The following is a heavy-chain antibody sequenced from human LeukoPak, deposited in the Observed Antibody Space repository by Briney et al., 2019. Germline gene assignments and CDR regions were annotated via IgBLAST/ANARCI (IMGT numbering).Heavy chain of an antibody. Sequence: PSETLSLTCTVSDDSISDYYPGWIRQPPGKGLEWIGYFHNSGTSTYNPSLKSRVTISADTSKNQFSLKLNSLTTADTAVYYCARVLYYYGLGRKSAFDIWGQGTMVTVSS. D-gene: IGHD3-10*01. CDR2: FHNSGTS. J-gene: IGHJ3*02. CDR1: DDSISDYY. CDR3: ARVLYYYGLGRKSAFDI. V-gene: IGHV4-59*01.